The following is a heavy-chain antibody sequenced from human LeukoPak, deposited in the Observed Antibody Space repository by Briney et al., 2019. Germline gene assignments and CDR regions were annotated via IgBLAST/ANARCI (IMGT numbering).Heavy chain of an antibody. J-gene: IGHJ6*02. CDR3: AKEKAIATINYGLDV. CDR2: IAYDGSNK. CDR1: GFIFDTYG. V-gene: IGHV3-30*18. D-gene: IGHD1-1*01. Sequence: GGSLRLSCAASGFIFDTYGMLWVRRAPGKGLEWVAVIAYDGSNKVYADSVKGRFTISRDNPKNTLYLQMNSLRGEDTAVYYCAKEKAIATINYGLDVWGQGTTVTVSS.